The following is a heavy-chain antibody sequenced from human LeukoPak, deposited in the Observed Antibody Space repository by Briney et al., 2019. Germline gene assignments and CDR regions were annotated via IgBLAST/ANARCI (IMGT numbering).Heavy chain of an antibody. D-gene: IGHD2-21*01. J-gene: IGHJ4*02. Sequence: ETLSLTCTVSGGSISSYYWSWVRQAPGKGLDWVANIKQDGSQKYYVDSVKGRFTISRDNAKNSLYLQMNSLRVEDTAVYYCARLGLPDYWGQGTLVTVSS. CDR2: IKQDGSQK. CDR3: ARLGLPDY. V-gene: IGHV3-7*03. CDR1: GGSISSYY.